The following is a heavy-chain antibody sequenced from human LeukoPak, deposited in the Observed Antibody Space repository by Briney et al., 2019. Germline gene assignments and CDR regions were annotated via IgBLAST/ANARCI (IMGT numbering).Heavy chain of an antibody. V-gene: IGHV4-59*01. CDR1: GGSISSYY. D-gene: IGHD5-12*01. CDR2: IYYSGST. Sequence: SETLSLTCTVSGGSISSYYWSWIRQPPGKGLEWIGYIYYSGSTNYNPSLKSQVTISVDTSKNQFSLKLSSVTAADTAVYYCARGSLRGWFDPWGQGTLVTVSS. J-gene: IGHJ5*02. CDR3: ARGSLRGWFDP.